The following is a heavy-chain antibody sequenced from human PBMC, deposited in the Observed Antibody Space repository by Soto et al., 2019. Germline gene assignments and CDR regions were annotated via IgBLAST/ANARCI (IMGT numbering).Heavy chain of an antibody. Sequence: VQLAESGGGVVQPGRSLRLSCAASGFTFSSYAMHWVRQAPGKGLEWVAVISYDGSNKYYADSVKGRFTISRDNSKNTLYLQMNSLRAEDTAVYYCARPSLIRGVILGYFDYWGQGTLVTVSS. CDR2: ISYDGSNK. D-gene: IGHD3-10*01. CDR3: ARPSLIRGVILGYFDY. J-gene: IGHJ4*02. CDR1: GFTFSSYA. V-gene: IGHV3-30-3*01.